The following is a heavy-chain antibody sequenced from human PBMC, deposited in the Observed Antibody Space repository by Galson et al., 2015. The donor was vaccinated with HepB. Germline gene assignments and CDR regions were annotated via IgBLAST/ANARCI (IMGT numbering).Heavy chain of an antibody. D-gene: IGHD4-17*01. J-gene: IGHJ3*02. Sequence: PALVKPTQTLTLTCTFSGFSLSTSGMCVSWIRQPPGKALEWLARIDWDDDKYYSTSLKTRLTISKDTSKNQVVLTMTNMDPVDTATYYCARAHDYGDYRHAFDIWGQGTMVTVSS. CDR1: GFSLSTSGMC. CDR3: ARAHDYGDYRHAFDI. CDR2: IDWDDDK. V-gene: IGHV2-70*11.